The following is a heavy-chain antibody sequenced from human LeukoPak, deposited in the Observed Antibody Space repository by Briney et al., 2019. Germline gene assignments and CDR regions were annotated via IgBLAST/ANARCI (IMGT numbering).Heavy chain of an antibody. J-gene: IGHJ4*02. CDR3: AREIMEFHSHSTGAVDS. V-gene: IGHV7-4-1*02. CDR1: GYTFTVYY. D-gene: IGHD2-8*02. Sequence: ASVKVSCKASGYTFTVYYMHWVRQAPGQGLEWMGWINTNTGNPTYAQGFTGRFVFSLDTSVSTAYLQISSLKAEDTAVYYCAREIMEFHSHSTGAVDSWGQGTLVTVSS. CDR2: INTNTGNP.